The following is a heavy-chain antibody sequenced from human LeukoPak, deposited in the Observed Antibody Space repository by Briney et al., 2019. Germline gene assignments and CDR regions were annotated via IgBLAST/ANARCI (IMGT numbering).Heavy chain of an antibody. CDR2: ISSSSSTI. D-gene: IGHD2-2*02. CDR1: GFTFSSYS. V-gene: IGHV3-48*01. CDR3: ARVYQLLYDYFDY. Sequence: GGSLRLSCAASGFTFSSYSMNWVRQAPGKGLEWVSYISSSSSTIYYADSVKGRFTISRDNSKNTLYLQMNSLRAEDTAMYYCARVYQLLYDYFDYWGQGTLVTVSS. J-gene: IGHJ4*02.